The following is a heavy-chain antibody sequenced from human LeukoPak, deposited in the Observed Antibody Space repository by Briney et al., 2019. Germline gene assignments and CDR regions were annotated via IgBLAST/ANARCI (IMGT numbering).Heavy chain of an antibody. Sequence: ASVRVSCKASGYTFTSYGINWVRQAPGQGLEWMGWIRAYNGNTNHAQKFQGRVTMTTDTSTSTAYMELRSLRSDDTAMYYCARMSIPAAGPPSYYYYNGLDVWGQGTTVTVSS. CDR2: IRAYNGNT. CDR1: GYTFTSYG. J-gene: IGHJ6*02. CDR3: ARMSIPAAGPPSYYYYNGLDV. V-gene: IGHV1-18*01. D-gene: IGHD6-13*01.